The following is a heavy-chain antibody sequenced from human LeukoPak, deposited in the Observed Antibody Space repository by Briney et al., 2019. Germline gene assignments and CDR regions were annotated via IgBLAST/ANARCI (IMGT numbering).Heavy chain of an antibody. D-gene: IGHD2-15*01. CDR1: GFTFSSYA. CDR3: AKDPQGVSGGSPLH. CDR2: ISGSGGST. Sequence: GGSLRLSCAASGFTFSSYAMSWVRQAPGKGLEWVSAISGSGGSTYYADSVKGRFTISRDNSKNTLYLQMNSLRAEDTAVYYCAKDPQGVSGGSPLHWGQGTLVTVSS. J-gene: IGHJ4*02. V-gene: IGHV3-23*01.